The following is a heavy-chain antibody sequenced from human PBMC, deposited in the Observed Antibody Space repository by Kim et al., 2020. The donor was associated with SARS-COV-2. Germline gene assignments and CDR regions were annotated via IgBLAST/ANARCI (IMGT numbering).Heavy chain of an antibody. D-gene: IGHD2-15*01. CDR2: FSGSASGSGGST. V-gene: IGHV3-23*01. J-gene: IGHJ6*03. CDR3: AKGFAGSRWGYYYYMDV. Sequence: GGSLRLSCAASGFSISNYGMSWVRLAPGKGLEWVSVFSGSASGSGGSTYYADSVKGRFTISRDKSKNTLYLQMNSLRAEDTAVYYCAKGFAGSRWGYYYYMDVWGKGTTVTVSS. CDR1: GFSISNYG.